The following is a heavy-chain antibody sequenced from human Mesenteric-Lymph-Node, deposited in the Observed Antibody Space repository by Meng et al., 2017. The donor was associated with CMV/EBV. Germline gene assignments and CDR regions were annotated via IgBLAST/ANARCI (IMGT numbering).Heavy chain of an antibody. D-gene: IGHD3-22*01. CDR3: ARVSYYYDSSGIDY. J-gene: IGHJ4*02. V-gene: IGHV1-69*04. CDR2: IIPILSIA. Sequence: SDGTFSSYASCCMRQAPGQGLEWLARIIPILSIANNAHKSQDRVTITANKSTSTAYIELSSLRSESTAVYYCARVSYYYDSSGIDYWGQGTLVTVSS. CDR1: DGTFSSYA.